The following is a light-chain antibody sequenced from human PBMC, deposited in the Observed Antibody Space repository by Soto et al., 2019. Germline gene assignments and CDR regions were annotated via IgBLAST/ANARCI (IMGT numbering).Light chain of an antibody. J-gene: IGKJ5*01. CDR2: GAS. Sequence: THSRATLYVSPGERATLSFRASQTVSSYLTWYQQKPGQAPKLLIYGASTWETGIPARFSGSGSGTEFTLTISSLQPEDFATYYCQQYNTCPPTFGQGTRLEIK. CDR3: QQYNTCPPT. CDR1: QTVSSY. V-gene: IGKV3-15*01.